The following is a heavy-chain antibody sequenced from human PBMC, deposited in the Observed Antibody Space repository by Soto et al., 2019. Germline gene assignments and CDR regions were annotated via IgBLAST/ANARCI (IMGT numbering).Heavy chain of an antibody. J-gene: IGHJ4*02. Sequence: GGSLRLSXAASGFTFSSYWMHWVRQAPGKGLVWVSRINSDGSSTSYADSVKGRFTISRDNAKNTLYLQMNSLRAEDTAVYYCASDYYDSSGYFDYWGQGTLVTVS. V-gene: IGHV3-74*01. CDR3: ASDYYDSSGYFDY. CDR1: GFTFSSYW. D-gene: IGHD3-22*01. CDR2: INSDGSST.